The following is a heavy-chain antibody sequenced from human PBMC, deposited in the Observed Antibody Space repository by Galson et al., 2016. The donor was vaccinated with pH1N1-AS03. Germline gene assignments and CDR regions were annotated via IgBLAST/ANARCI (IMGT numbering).Heavy chain of an antibody. CDR2: ISNDGATI. Sequence: SLRLSCAASGFIFSAYSMHWVRQAPGKGPEYVSAISNDGATIYYVDSVKGRFTISRDNSKNTLDLQMSSLRPEDTAMYYCVSRAGSDPLDIWGRGTMVTVSS. CDR3: VSRAGSDPLDI. J-gene: IGHJ3*02. CDR1: GFIFSAYS. V-gene: IGHV3-64D*08.